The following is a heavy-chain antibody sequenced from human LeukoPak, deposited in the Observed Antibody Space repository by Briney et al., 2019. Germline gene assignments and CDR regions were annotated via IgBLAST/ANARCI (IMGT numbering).Heavy chain of an antibody. J-gene: IGHJ4*02. D-gene: IGHD2-2*01. Sequence: GASVKVSCKASGYTFTGYYMHWVRQAPGQGLEWMGWINPNSGGTNYAQKFQGRVTMTRDTSISTAYMELSRLRSDDTVVYYCARDFFLGYCSSTSCDPGDYWGQGTLVTVSS. CDR1: GYTFTGYY. V-gene: IGHV1-2*02. CDR3: ARDFFLGYCSSTSCDPGDY. CDR2: INPNSGGT.